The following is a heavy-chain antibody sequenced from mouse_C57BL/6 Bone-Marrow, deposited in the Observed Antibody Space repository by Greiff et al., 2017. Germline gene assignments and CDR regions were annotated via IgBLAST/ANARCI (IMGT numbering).Heavy chain of an antibody. Sequence: QVQLQQPGAELVKPGASVKLSCKASGYTFTSYWMQWVKQRPGQGLEWIGEIDPSDSYTNYNQKFKGKATLTVATSSSTAYMQLSSLTSEDSAVYYCARARGYDPYYFDYWGQGTTLTVSS. D-gene: IGHD2-2*01. J-gene: IGHJ2*01. V-gene: IGHV1-50*01. CDR3: ARARGYDPYYFDY. CDR2: IDPSDSYT. CDR1: GYTFTSYW.